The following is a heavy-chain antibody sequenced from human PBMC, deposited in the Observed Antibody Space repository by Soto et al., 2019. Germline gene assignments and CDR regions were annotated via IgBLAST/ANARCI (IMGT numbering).Heavy chain of an antibody. Sequence: PSETLSLTCAVSGGSISSGGYSWSWIRQPPGKGLEWIGYIYYSAGTNYNPSLKSRVTISVDTSKYHFSLKLSSVNAAETAVDCCARVSRDTLDYWGQGTLVTVSS. CDR3: ARVSRDTLDY. V-gene: IGHV4-61*08. J-gene: IGHJ4*01. CDR2: IYYSAGT. D-gene: IGHD2-15*01. CDR1: GGSISSGGYS.